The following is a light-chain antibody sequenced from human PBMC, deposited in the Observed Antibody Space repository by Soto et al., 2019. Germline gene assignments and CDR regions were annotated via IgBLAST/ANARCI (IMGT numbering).Light chain of an antibody. V-gene: IGLV1-51*02. CDR1: SADIGCNY. J-gene: IGLJ3*02. Sequence: QSVLTQPPSVSAAPGQKVTLSCSGSSADIGCNYVSWYQQGPGTAPKLLIFEDHKRPSEIPDRFSGSNSVTSATLDITGLHNGDDADYYFGSWNSSMSAGVSGVGTKLTAL. CDR3: GSWNSSMSAGV. CDR2: EDH.